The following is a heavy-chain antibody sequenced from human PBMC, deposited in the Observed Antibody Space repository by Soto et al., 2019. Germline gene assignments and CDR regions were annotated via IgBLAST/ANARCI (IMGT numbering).Heavy chain of an antibody. CDR3: TRDASRDSSARGWFDP. J-gene: IGHJ5*02. D-gene: IGHD6-13*01. CDR2: ISSNSAYI. V-gene: IGHV3-21*01. CDR1: GFTFRSFT. Sequence: PWGSLRLSCAASGFTFRSFTINFCRHSPCKGLEWVSTISSNSAYIYYTDALRGRFTISRDNAKNSLHLQMNSLRAEDTAVYYCTRDASRDSSARGWFDPWGPGTLVTVSS.